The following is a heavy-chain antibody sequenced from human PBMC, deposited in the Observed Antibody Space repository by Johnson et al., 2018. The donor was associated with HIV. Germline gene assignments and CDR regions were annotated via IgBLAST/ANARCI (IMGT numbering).Heavy chain of an antibody. J-gene: IGHJ3*02. Sequence: EVQLVESGGGLVKPGGSLRLSCAASGFTFSNAWMSWVCQAPGKGLEWVGRIKSKTDGGTTDYAGTVKGRFTISRDDSKNTLYLQMNSLKVEDTAMYYCTTMSALWFGDIHVFGDGFDIWGQGTMVTVSS. V-gene: IGHV3-15*01. CDR2: IKSKTDGGTT. D-gene: IGHD3-10*01. CDR3: TTMSALWFGDIHVFGDGFDI. CDR1: GFTFSNAW.